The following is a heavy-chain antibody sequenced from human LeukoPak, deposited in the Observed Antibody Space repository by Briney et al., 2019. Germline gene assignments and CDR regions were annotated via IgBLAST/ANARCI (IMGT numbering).Heavy chain of an antibody. Sequence: AASVKVSCKASGGTFSSYAISWVRQAPGQGLEWMGGIIPIFGTANYAQKFQGRVTITTDESTSTAYMELSSLRSEDTAVYYCASFLDSSGYYPAKDYYMDVWGKGTTVTVSS. J-gene: IGHJ6*03. CDR2: IIPIFGTA. D-gene: IGHD3-22*01. V-gene: IGHV1-69*05. CDR3: ASFLDSSGYYPAKDYYMDV. CDR1: GGTFSSYA.